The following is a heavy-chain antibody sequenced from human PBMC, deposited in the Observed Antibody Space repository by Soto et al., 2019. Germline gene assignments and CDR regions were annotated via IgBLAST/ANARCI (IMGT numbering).Heavy chain of an antibody. CDR2: ISNGDNHI. J-gene: IGHJ3*02. D-gene: IGHD2-15*01. CDR3: AREEGYCNGGPCYRGALDI. V-gene: IGHV3-21*01. CDR1: GFTFSTYA. Sequence: PGGSLRLSCAASGFTFSTYAMSWVRQAPGKGLEWIAFISNGDNHIFYADSVRGRFTISRDNAKNSVYLQMNSLRVEDTAVYYCAREEGYCNGGPCYRGALDIWGQGTRVTVPS.